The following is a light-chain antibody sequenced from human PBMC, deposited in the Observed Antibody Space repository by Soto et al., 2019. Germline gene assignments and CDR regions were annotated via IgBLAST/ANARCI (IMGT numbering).Light chain of an antibody. Sequence: DIQLTQSPSFLSASVGDRVTITCRASQGISNYLAWYQQKPGKAPKLLINGASTLFSGVPSRFSGSGFGTEFSLTISSLQPADFATYYCQQLINYPLTFGGGTKVEIK. J-gene: IGKJ4*01. CDR2: GAS. CDR3: QQLINYPLT. CDR1: QGISNY. V-gene: IGKV1-9*01.